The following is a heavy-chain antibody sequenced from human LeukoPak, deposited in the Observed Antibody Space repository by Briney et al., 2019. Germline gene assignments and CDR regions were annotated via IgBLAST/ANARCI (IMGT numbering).Heavy chain of an antibody. Sequence: PGGSLRLSCAASGFIFSNAWMSWVRQAPGKGLEWVSSISSSSSYIYYADSVKGRFTISRDNAKNTLYLQMNSLRAEDTAVYYCARGDMYLGYYYMDVWGKGTTVTVSS. V-gene: IGHV3-21*01. J-gene: IGHJ6*03. CDR1: GFIFSNAW. CDR3: ARGDMYLGYYYMDV. CDR2: ISSSSSYI. D-gene: IGHD2-15*01.